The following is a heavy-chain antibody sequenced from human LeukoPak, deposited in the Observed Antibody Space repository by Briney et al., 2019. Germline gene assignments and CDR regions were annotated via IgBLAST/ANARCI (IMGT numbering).Heavy chain of an antibody. CDR3: SRGSGISFGGIDY. Sequence: ASVKVSCEASGYTFTGYYLHWVRQAPGQGLEWMGWIHPKSGDTHYAQKFLGRVTLTRDTSTTVVYMELRWLTSDDTAVYYCSRGSGISFGGIDYWGQGTLVTVSS. CDR2: IHPKSGDT. CDR1: GYTFTGYY. V-gene: IGHV1-2*02. D-gene: IGHD3-16*01. J-gene: IGHJ4*02.